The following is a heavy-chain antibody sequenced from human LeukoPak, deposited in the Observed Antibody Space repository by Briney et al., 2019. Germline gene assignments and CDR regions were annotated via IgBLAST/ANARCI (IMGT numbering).Heavy chain of an antibody. CDR3: ARVGGSGSYTVIFDY. V-gene: IGHV4-39*01. Sequence: SETLSLTCTVSGGSISSNTYYWGWIRQPPGKGLEWIGSIYYSGSTYYNPSLKSRVTISVDTSKNQFSLKLSSVTAADTAVYYCARVGGSGSYTVIFDYWGQGTLVTVSS. J-gene: IGHJ4*02. D-gene: IGHD1-26*01. CDR1: GGSISSNTYY. CDR2: IYYSGST.